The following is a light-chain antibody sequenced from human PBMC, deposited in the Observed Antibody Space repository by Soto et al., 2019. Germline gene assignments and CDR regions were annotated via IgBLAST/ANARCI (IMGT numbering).Light chain of an antibody. CDR2: GAS. Sequence: EILMTQSPATLSVSPGERATLSCRASQSVSSNLAWYQQKPGQAPRLLIYGASTRATGIPARFSGSGSGTEFPLTISSLPSEDFAVYCCQQYNNWPPYTFGHGTKLEIK. CDR1: QSVSSN. CDR3: QQYNNWPPYT. J-gene: IGKJ2*01. V-gene: IGKV3-15*01.